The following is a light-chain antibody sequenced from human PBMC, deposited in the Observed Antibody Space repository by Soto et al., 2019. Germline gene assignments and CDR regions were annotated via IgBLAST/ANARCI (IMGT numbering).Light chain of an antibody. V-gene: IGLV2-14*03. J-gene: IGLJ1*01. CDR1: SSDVGGYNH. CDR2: DVR. CDR3: SSYASSSSYA. Sequence: QSALTQPASVSGSPGQSITISCTGTSSDVGGYNHVSWYQQHPGKAPKLIIFDVRNRPSGVSDRFSASKSGNTASLTISGLQTEDEAVYYCSSYASSSSYAFGTGTKLTVL.